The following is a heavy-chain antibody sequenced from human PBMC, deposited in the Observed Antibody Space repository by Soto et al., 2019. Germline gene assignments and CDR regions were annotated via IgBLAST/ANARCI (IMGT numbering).Heavy chain of an antibody. V-gene: IGHV1-46*01. CDR1: GYTFTSYY. D-gene: IGHD2-2*01. Sequence: GASVKVSCKASGYTFTSYYMHWVRQAPGRGLEWMGIINPSGGSTSYAQKFQGRVTMTRDTSTSTVYMELSSLRSEDTAVYYCARDVCSSTSCYPEIDYWGQGTLVTVSS. CDR2: INPSGGST. J-gene: IGHJ4*02. CDR3: ARDVCSSTSCYPEIDY.